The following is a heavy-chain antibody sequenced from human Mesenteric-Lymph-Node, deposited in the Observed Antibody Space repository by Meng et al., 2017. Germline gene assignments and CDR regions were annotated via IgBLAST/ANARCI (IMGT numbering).Heavy chain of an antibody. D-gene: IGHD6-19*01. CDR1: RYSFASYW. CDR3: ARLLAVAGFDAFDI. CDR2: IYPGDSDT. J-gene: IGHJ3*02. Sequence: GESLKISCKGSRYSFASYWIGWVRQMPGKGLEWMGIIYPGDSDTRYSPSFQGQVTISADKSISTAYLQWSSLKASDTAMYYCARLLAVAGFDAFDIWGQGTMVTVSS. V-gene: IGHV5-51*01.